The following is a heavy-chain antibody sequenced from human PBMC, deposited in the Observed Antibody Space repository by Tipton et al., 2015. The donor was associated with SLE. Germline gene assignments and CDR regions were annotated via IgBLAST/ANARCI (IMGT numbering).Heavy chain of an antibody. Sequence: TLSLTCAVYGGSFSAYYWSWIRQPAGKGLEWIGRVYGSGNTNYNPSLQSRVTISLDPPNNQFSLKLTSVTAADTAVYYCARDLPLYYDYGNWFDPWGQGTLVTVSS. CDR1: GGSFSAYY. D-gene: IGHD3-16*01. V-gene: IGHV4-4*07. CDR3: ARDLPLYYDYGNWFDP. J-gene: IGHJ5*02. CDR2: VYGSGNT.